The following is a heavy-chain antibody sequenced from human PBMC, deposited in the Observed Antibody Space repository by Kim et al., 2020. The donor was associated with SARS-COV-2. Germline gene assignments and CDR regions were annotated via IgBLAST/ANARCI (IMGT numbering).Heavy chain of an antibody. V-gene: IGHV3-64D*06. D-gene: IGHD5-18*01. CDR3: VKEGIITGMVRFSGYFDY. J-gene: IGHJ4*02. Sequence: KGRFTISRDNSKNTLYLQMSSLRAEDTAVYYCVKEGIITGMVRFSGYFDYWGQGTLVTVSS.